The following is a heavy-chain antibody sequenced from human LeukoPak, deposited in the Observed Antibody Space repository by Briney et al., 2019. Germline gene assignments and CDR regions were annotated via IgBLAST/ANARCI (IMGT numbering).Heavy chain of an antibody. D-gene: IGHD3-22*01. CDR1: GYTFTGYY. CDR2: ISAYNGNT. V-gene: IGHV1-18*04. J-gene: IGHJ3*02. Sequence: ASVKVSCKASGYTFTGYYTHWVRQAPGQGLEWMGRISAYNGNTNYTQKLQGRVTMTTDTSTSTAYMKLRSLRSDDTAVYYCASLKNYYDSSGYLVTDAFDIWGQGTMVTVSS. CDR3: ASLKNYYDSSGYLVTDAFDI.